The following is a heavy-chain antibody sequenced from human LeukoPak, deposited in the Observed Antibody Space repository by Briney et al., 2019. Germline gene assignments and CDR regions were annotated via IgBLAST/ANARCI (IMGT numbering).Heavy chain of an antibody. J-gene: IGHJ4*02. Sequence: KPSETLSLTCTVSGGSISSSSYYWGWIRQPPGKGLEWIGSIYYSGSTYYNPSLKSRVTISVDTSKNQFSLKLSSVTAADTAVYYCARQNGYDFWSGYFDYWGQGTLVTVSS. CDR3: ARQNGYDFWSGYFDY. CDR2: IYYSGST. V-gene: IGHV4-39*01. CDR1: GGSISSSSYY. D-gene: IGHD3-3*01.